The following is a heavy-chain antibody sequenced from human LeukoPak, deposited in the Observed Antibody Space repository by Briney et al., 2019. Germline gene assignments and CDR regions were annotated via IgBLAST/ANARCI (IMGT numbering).Heavy chain of an antibody. CDR1: GYSISSGYY. J-gene: IGHJ4*02. D-gene: IGHD3-22*01. V-gene: IGHV4-38-2*01. Sequence: SETLSLTCAVSGYSISSGYYWGWIRQPPGKGLEWIGSIFHSGSPYYNPSLKSRVTISVDTSKTQFSLKLTSVTAADTAVYYCARAIGAGRAFDYWGQATLVTVSS. CDR2: IFHSGSP. CDR3: ARAIGAGRAFDY.